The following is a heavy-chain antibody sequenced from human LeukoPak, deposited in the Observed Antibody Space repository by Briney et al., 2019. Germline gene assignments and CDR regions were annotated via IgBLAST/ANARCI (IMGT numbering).Heavy chain of an antibody. D-gene: IGHD5-18*01. Sequence: SETLSLTCTVSGGSISSYYWSWIRQPPGKGLEWIGYIYYSGSTNYNPSLKSRVTISVDTPKNQVSLKLTSVTAADTAVYYCARTEESGYNYGYFGYYYYMDVWGKGTTVTVSS. J-gene: IGHJ6*03. CDR1: GGSISSYY. CDR2: IYYSGST. CDR3: ARTEESGYNYGYFGYYYYMDV. V-gene: IGHV4-59*01.